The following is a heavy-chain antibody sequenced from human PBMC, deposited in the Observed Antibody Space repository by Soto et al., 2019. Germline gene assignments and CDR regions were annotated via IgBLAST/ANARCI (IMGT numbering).Heavy chain of an antibody. CDR2: INGDGSNT. CDR1: GFTFSSYW. D-gene: IGHD2-15*01. V-gene: IGHV3-74*01. CDR3: ARVCTGGSCYHFDA. Sequence: GGSLRLSCAASGFTFSSYWMHWVRQAPGKGLVWVSRINGDGSNTNYADSVKGRFTISRDNAKNTLYLQMNSLRADDTAVYYCARVCTGGSCYHFDAWGQGTLVTVSS. J-gene: IGHJ4*02.